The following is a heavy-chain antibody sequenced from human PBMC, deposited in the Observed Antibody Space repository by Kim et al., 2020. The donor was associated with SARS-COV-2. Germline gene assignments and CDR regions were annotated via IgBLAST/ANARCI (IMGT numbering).Heavy chain of an antibody. CDR3: ASRFFDSSGNYHDF. CDR2: IIPFFDTT. D-gene: IGHD3-22*01. J-gene: IGHJ4*02. V-gene: IGHV1-69*13. CDR1: GGTFGTYP. Sequence: SVKVSCMASGGTFGTYPISWVRQAPGQGLEWMGGIIPFFDTTNYAPKFQGRVTMTADDSTRTTYMELSSLKSGDTAVYFCASRFFDSSGNYHDFWGQGT.